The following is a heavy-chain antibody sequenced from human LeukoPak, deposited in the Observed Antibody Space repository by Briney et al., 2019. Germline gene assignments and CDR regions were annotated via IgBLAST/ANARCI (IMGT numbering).Heavy chain of an antibody. J-gene: IGHJ4*02. CDR1: GFTFSSHG. D-gene: IGHD3-16*02. CDR3: ARDWVIRGLGELSDY. V-gene: IGHV3-21*04. Sequence: GGSLRLSCAASGFTFSSHGMNWVRQAPGKGLEWVSSISSSSSYIYYADSVKGRITVSRDNAKNSLFLQMNSLRAEDTALYYCARDWVIRGLGELSDYWGQGTLVTVSS. CDR2: ISSSSSYI.